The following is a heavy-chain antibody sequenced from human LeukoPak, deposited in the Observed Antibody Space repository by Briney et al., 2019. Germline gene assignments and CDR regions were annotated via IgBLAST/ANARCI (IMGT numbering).Heavy chain of an antibody. CDR3: AGDSSGYYYPFDY. D-gene: IGHD3-22*01. CDR2: INHSGST. V-gene: IGHV4-34*01. J-gene: IGHJ4*02. Sequence: SETLSLTCAVYGGSFSGYYWSWIRQPPGKGLEWIGEINHSGSTNYNPSLKSRVTISVDTSKNQFSLKLSSVTAADTAVYYCAGDSSGYYYPFDYWGQGTLVTVSS. CDR1: GGSFSGYY.